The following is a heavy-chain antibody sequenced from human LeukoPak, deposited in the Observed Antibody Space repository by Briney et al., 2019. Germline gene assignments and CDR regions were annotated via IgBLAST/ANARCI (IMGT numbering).Heavy chain of an antibody. V-gene: IGHV4-4*02. J-gene: IGHJ5*02. CDR2: IYHSGST. CDR3: AREARLPIYNWFDP. D-gene: IGHD6-25*01. Sequence: PSGTLSLTCAVSGGSISSSNWWSWVRQPPGKGLEWIGEIYHSGSTNYNPSLKSRVTISVDKSKNQFPLKLSSVTAADTAVYYCAREARLPIYNWFDPWGQGTLVTVSS. CDR1: GGSISSSNW.